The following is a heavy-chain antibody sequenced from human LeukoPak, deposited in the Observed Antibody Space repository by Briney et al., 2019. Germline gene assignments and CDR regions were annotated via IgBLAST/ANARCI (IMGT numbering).Heavy chain of an antibody. CDR2: INPNSGGT. J-gene: IGHJ4*02. CDR1: GYTFTGYY. Sequence: ASVKVSCKASGYTFTGYYMHWVRQAPGQGLEWMGWINPNSGGTNYAQKFQGWVTMTRDTPISTAYMELSRLRSDDTAVYYCARGGRYYGSGIADYWGQGTLVTVSS. D-gene: IGHD3-10*01. CDR3: ARGGRYYGSGIADY. V-gene: IGHV1-2*04.